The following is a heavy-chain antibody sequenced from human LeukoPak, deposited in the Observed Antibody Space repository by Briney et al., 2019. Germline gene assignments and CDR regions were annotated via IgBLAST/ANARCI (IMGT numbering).Heavy chain of an antibody. CDR1: GFTFSSYG. V-gene: IGHV3-30*03. J-gene: IGHJ3*01. CDR2: ISYDGSNK. D-gene: IGHD2-21*01. CDR3: ALIGVVIPPDTYDV. Sequence: GRSLRLSCAASGFTFSSYGMHWVRQAPGKGLEWVAVISYDGSNKYYADSVKGRFTISRDNSKKTLYLQKDSLRTEDTAFYYCALIGVVIPPDTYDVWGQGTLVTVSS.